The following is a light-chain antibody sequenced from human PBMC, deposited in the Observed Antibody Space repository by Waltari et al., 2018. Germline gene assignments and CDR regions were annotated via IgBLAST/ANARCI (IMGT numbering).Light chain of an antibody. CDR3: QHFKTYPIT. V-gene: IGKV1-13*02. Sequence: AIQLTQSPSSLSASVGDRVTIACRASQDINSDLAWYQQKPGKAPKLLIYHASSLQSGVPSRFSGSGSGTDFTLTISSLQPEDFATYHCQHFKTYPITFGQGTRLEIK. CDR1: QDINSD. CDR2: HAS. J-gene: IGKJ5*01.